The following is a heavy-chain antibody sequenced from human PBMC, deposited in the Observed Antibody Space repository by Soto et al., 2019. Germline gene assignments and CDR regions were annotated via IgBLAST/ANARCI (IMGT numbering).Heavy chain of an antibody. J-gene: IGHJ3*02. Sequence: PGESLKISCKGSGYSFTSYWIGWVRQMPGKGLEWMGIIYPGDSDTRYSPSFQGQVTISADKSISTAYLQWSSLKASDTAMYYCARHLYSYRWTGAFDIWGRGTMVTVSS. V-gene: IGHV5-51*01. D-gene: IGHD3-16*01. CDR2: IYPGDSDT. CDR3: ARHLYSYRWTGAFDI. CDR1: GYSFTSYW.